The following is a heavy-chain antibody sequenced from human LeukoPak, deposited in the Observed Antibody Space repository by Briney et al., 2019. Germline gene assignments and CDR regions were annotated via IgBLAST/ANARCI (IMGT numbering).Heavy chain of an antibody. V-gene: IGHV4-39*01. J-gene: IGHJ3*02. CDR2: IYYSGST. CDR3: ARRSGSYSAFDI. CDR1: GGSISSSSYY. D-gene: IGHD1-26*01. Sequence: SETLSLTCTVSGGSISSSSYYWGWIRQPPGKGLEWIGSIYYSGSTYYNPSLKSRVTIFVDTSKNQFSLKLSSVTAADTAVYYCARRSGSYSAFDIWGQGTMVTVSS.